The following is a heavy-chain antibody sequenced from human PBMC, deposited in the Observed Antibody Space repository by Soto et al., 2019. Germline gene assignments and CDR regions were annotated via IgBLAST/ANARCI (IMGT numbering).Heavy chain of an antibody. CDR1: GFTFSSYA. D-gene: IGHD1-1*01. J-gene: IGHJ3*02. CDR3: AKPRYNWNFDAFDI. CDR2: ISNIGGST. Sequence: EVQLLESGGGLVQPGGSLRLSCAASGFTFSSYAMSWVRQAPGKGLEWVSAISNIGGSTYYADSVKGRFTISRDNSKNSLYLQMNSLRAQDTAVYYCAKPRYNWNFDAFDIWGQGTMVTVSS. V-gene: IGHV3-23*01.